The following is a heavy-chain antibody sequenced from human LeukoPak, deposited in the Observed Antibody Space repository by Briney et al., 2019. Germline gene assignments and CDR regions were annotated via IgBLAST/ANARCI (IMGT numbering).Heavy chain of an antibody. Sequence: SQTLSLTYTVSGGSISSGDYYWSWIRQPPGKGLEWIGYLYYSGSTYYNPSLKSRVPISVDTSQNQFSLKLSSVTAADTAVYYCARGSLTYYDSSGYYYRAFDIWGQGTMVTVSS. CDR1: GGSISSGDYY. CDR2: LYYSGST. V-gene: IGHV4-30-4*01. J-gene: IGHJ3*02. CDR3: ARGSLTYYDSSGYYYRAFDI. D-gene: IGHD3-22*01.